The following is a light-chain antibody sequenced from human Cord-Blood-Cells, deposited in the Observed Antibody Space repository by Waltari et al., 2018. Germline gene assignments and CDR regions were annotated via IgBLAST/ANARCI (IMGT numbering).Light chain of an antibody. V-gene: IGLV2-23*01. CDR2: EGS. CDR3: CSYAGSSTLAV. CDR1: SRDVGSYNL. Sequence: QSALTQPASVSGSPGQSITISCTGTSRDVGSYNLVSWYQQHPGKTPKLMIYEGSKRPSGVSNRFSGSKSGNTASLTISGLQAEDEADYYCCSYAGSSTLAVFGGGTQLTVL. J-gene: IGLJ7*01.